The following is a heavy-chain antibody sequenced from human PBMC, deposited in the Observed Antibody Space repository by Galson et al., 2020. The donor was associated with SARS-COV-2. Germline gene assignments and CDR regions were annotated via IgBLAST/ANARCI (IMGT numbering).Heavy chain of an antibody. V-gene: IGHV3-33*06. CDR1: GFTFSTYG. J-gene: IGHJ2*01. CDR2: IWYDGTKK. Sequence: GGSPRLSCAASGFTFSTYGMHWVRQAPGKGLEWVAIIWYDGTKKYYAESVKGRFTISRDNSKNTLYLQMNSLRAEDTAVYYCAKDGWDGDYSHWSFDLWGRGTLVTVSS. D-gene: IGHD4-17*01. CDR3: AKDGWDGDYSHWSFDL.